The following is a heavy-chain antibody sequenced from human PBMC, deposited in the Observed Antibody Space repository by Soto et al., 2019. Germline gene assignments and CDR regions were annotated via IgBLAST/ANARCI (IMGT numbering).Heavy chain of an antibody. CDR2: INHSGST. CDR3: ASGAARPRAYYYMDV. CDR1: GGSCSGYY. D-gene: IGHD6-6*01. Sequence: SETLSLTCAVYGGSCSGYYWSWIRQPPGKGLEWIGEINHSGSTNYNPSLKSRVTISVDTSKNQFSLKLSSVTAADTAVYFCASGAARPRAYYYMDVWGKGTTVTSP. V-gene: IGHV4-34*01. J-gene: IGHJ6*03.